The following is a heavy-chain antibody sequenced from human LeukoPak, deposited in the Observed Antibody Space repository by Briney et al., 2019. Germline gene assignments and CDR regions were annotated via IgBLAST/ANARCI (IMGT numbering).Heavy chain of an antibody. CDR3: AREGLAVAAAYPFDY. V-gene: IGHV1-69*06. Sequence: SVKVSCKASGGTFSSYAISWVRQAPGQGLEWMGGIIPIFGTANYAQKFQGRVTITADKSTSTAYMELSSLRSEDTAVYYCAREGLAVAAAYPFDYWGQGTLVTVSS. CDR1: GGTFSSYA. CDR2: IIPIFGTA. J-gene: IGHJ4*02. D-gene: IGHD6-13*01.